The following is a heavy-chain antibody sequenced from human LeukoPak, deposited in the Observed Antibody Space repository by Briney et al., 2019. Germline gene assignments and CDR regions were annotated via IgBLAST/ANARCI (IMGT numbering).Heavy chain of an antibody. J-gene: IGHJ3*02. V-gene: IGHV4-30-4*01. CDR1: GGSISSGDYY. CDR2: IYYSGST. CDR3: ARDGMTDAFDI. Sequence: PSQTLSLTCTVSGGSISSGDYYWSWIRQPPGKGLEWIGYIYYSGSTNYNPSLKSRVTISVDTSKNQFSLKLSSVTAADTAVYYCARDGMTDAFDIWGQGTMVTVSS.